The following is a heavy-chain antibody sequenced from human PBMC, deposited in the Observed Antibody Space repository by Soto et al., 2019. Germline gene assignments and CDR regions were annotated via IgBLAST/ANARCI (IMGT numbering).Heavy chain of an antibody. CDR1: GFTFSDAW. Sequence: GGSLRLSCAGSGFTFSDAWMNWFRQAPGKGLEWVGRIKSKTHGGTTDYSAPVKGRFTISRDDSENTVFLQMNSLKTEDTAVYYCATGGYYPDYWGQGTLVTVSS. V-gene: IGHV3-15*01. J-gene: IGHJ4*02. CDR3: ATGGYYPDY. D-gene: IGHD3-10*01. CDR2: IKSKTHGGTT.